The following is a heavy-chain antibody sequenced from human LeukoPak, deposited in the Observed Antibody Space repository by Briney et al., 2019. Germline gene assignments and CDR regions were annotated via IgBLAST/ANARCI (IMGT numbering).Heavy chain of an antibody. CDR2: IYYSGST. CDR3: ARRPWDDAFDI. CDR1: SGSISSGGYY. Sequence: SETLSLTCTVSSGSISSGGYYWSWIRPHPGKGLELIGYIYYSGSTYYNPSLKSRVTISLDTSENQFSLKLSSVTAADTAVYYCARRPWDDAFDIWGQGTMVTVSS. J-gene: IGHJ3*02. V-gene: IGHV4-31*03. D-gene: IGHD1-26*01.